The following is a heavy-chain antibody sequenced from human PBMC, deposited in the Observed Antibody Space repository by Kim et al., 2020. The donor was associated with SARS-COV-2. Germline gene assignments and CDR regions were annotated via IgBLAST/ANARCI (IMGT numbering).Heavy chain of an antibody. CDR3: ARGGSGWYFGWFDP. Sequence: AQKLQGRVTITADESTSTAYMELSSLRSEDTAVYYCARGGSGWYFGWFDPWGQGTLVTVSS. V-gene: IGHV1-69*01. J-gene: IGHJ5*02. D-gene: IGHD6-19*01.